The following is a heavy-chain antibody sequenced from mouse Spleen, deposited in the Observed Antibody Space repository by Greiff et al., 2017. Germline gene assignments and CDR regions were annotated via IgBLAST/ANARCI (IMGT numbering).Heavy chain of an antibody. CDR2: IDPSDSET. CDR3: ARDYYGSSPDY. J-gene: IGHJ2*01. Sequence: VQLQQPGAELVRPGSSVKLSCKASGYTFTTYWMHWVKQRPIQGLEWIGNIDPSDSETHYSQKFKDKATLTVDKSSSTAYMHLSSLTSEDSAVYYCARDYYGSSPDYWGQGTTLTVSS. CDR1: GYTFTTYW. D-gene: IGHD1-1*01. V-gene: IGHV1-52*01.